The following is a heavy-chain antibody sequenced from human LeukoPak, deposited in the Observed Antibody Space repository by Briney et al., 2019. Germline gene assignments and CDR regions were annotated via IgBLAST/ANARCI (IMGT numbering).Heavy chain of an antibody. Sequence: ASVKVSCKVSGGTFSSYAISWVRQAPGQGLEWMGGIIPIFGTANYAQKFQGRVTITADESTSTAYMELSSLRSEDTAVYYCARGSSVRGVIGYWGQGTLVTVSS. CDR2: IIPIFGTA. CDR3: ARGSSVRGVIGY. V-gene: IGHV1-69*13. D-gene: IGHD3-10*01. J-gene: IGHJ4*02. CDR1: GGTFSSYA.